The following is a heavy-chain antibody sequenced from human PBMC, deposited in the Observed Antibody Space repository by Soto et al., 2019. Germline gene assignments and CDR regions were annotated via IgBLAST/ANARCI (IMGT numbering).Heavy chain of an antibody. CDR1: GFSLSTSGVG. CDR3: AHRIGDTAMVSWFDP. J-gene: IGHJ5*02. V-gene: IGHV2-5*02. Sequence: QITLKESGPTLVKHTQTLTLTCTFSGFSLSTSGVGVGWIRQPPGKALEWLALIYWDDDKRYSPSLKSRLTITKDTSKNQVVHTLTNMDPVDTATYYCAHRIGDTAMVSWFDPWGQGTLVTVAS. D-gene: IGHD5-18*01. CDR2: IYWDDDK.